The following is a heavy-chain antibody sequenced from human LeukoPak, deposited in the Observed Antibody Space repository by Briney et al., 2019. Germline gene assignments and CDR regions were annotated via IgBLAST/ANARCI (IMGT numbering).Heavy chain of an antibody. CDR2: IRDDGSHK. CDR3: ALTPIVGAVDAFDI. J-gene: IGHJ3*02. D-gene: IGHD1-26*01. V-gene: IGHV3-30*02. Sequence: GGSLRLSCAASGFSFSRYGIHWVRQASGKGLEWVAFIRDDGSHKYYADSVRGRFTISRDNSKNTLYLQMNNLRAEDTAVYYCALTPIVGAVDAFDIWGQGTMVTVSS. CDR1: GFSFSRYG.